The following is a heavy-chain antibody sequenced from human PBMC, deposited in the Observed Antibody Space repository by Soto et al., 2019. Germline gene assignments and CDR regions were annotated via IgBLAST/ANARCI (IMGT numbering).Heavy chain of an antibody. D-gene: IGHD3-22*01. Sequence: QVQLRESGPGLVKPSETLSLTCSVSGDSVNSGDYYWTLIRQPPGKGLEWIAYIYSRGRTDYNPSLKSRVTISMDTSKNHFSLRLSSVTAADTAIYYCARTNSRGHWAAWYWGQGTLVTVSS. CDR3: ARTNSRGHWAAWY. CDR2: IYSRGRT. V-gene: IGHV4-61*03. CDR1: GDSVNSGDYY. J-gene: IGHJ4*02.